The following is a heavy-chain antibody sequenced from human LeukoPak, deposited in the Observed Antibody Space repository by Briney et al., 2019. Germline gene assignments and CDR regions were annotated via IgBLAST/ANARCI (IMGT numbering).Heavy chain of an antibody. Sequence: APVKVSCKASGYTFTGYYMHWVRQAPGQGLEWMGWINPNSGGTNYAQKFQGRVTMTRDTSISTAYMELSRLRSDDTAVYYCARTALGELLNWFDPWGQGTLVTVSS. J-gene: IGHJ5*02. V-gene: IGHV1-2*02. CDR2: INPNSGGT. CDR3: ARTALGELLNWFDP. CDR1: GYTFTGYY. D-gene: IGHD3-10*01.